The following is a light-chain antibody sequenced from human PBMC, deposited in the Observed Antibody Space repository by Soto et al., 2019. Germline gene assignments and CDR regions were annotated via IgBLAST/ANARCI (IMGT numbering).Light chain of an antibody. CDR2: EGT. CDR1: SSDVGSYNF. V-gene: IGLV2-23*01. J-gene: IGLJ1*01. CDR3: FSYAGSTYV. Sequence: QPSSVSGSPGQSITISCTVNSSDVGSYNFFSWYQQYPGKVPKLMIYEGTKRTSGVSNRFSGSKYRNTASLTISGLQAEDEADYYCFSYAGSTYVFGTGTKVPS.